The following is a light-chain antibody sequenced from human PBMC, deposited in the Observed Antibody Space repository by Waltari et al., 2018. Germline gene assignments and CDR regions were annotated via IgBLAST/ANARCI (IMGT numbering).Light chain of an antibody. CDR2: GAS. CDR1: QSVTASQ. CDR3: QQYGSSIPFT. J-gene: IGKJ3*01. Sequence: EIVFTQSPGTMSLSPGDRATLSCRASQSVTASQVAWYQQKPGQAPRLLIHGASTRATGTPDRFSGTGSGTDFILTISGLEPEDFAVYFCQQYGSSIPFTFGPGTKV. V-gene: IGKV3-20*01.